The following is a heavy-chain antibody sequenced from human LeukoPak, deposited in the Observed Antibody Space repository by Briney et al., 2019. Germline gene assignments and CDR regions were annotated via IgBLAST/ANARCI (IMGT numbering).Heavy chain of an antibody. CDR1: GFTFSDYY. D-gene: IGHD3-22*01. CDR2: IKQDGSEK. J-gene: IGHJ4*02. CDR3: ASGLDGDYYDSSGYYPN. Sequence: PGGSLRLSCAASGFTFSDYYMSWFRQAPGKGLEWVANIKQDGSEKYYVDSVKGRFTISRDNAKNSLYLQMNSLRAEDTAVYYCASGLDGDYYDSSGYYPNWGQGTLVTVSS. V-gene: IGHV3-7*01.